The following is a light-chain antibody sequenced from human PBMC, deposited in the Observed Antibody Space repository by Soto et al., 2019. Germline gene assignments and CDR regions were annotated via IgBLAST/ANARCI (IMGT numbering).Light chain of an antibody. V-gene: IGKV3D-15*01. CDR3: QQYNKSPLT. Sequence: EIVMTQSPATLSVSPGERATLSCRASQSVRTNFGWYQQKPGQDPRLLIYHASTRATGIPARFSGGGAGTEFPLTISRLQSEDFAVYYCQQYNKSPLTFGGGTKVEIK. CDR1: QSVRTN. CDR2: HAS. J-gene: IGKJ4*01.